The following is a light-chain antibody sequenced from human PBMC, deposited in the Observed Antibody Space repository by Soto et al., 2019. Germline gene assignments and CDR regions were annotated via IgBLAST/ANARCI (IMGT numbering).Light chain of an antibody. J-gene: IGKJ5*01. V-gene: IGKV1-33*01. CDR1: QDITNY. CDR2: DAS. Sequence: DIQMTQSPSSLSASVGARISITCQASQDITNYLSWYQQKPGKAPKLLIYDASNLEVGVPSRFSGRGSGTDFTFTISRLQPEDIATYYCQQYENLPTFGQGTRLEIK. CDR3: QQYENLPT.